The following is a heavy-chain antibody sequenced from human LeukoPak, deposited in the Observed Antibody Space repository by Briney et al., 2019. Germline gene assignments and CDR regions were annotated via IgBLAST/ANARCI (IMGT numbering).Heavy chain of an antibody. Sequence: ASVKVSCKASGYTFTSYYTHWVRQAPGQGLEWMGIINPSGGSTSYAQKFQGRVTMTRDTSTSTVYMELSSLRSEDTAVYYCASVLYYPDAFDIWGQGTMVTVSS. CDR2: INPSGGST. V-gene: IGHV1-46*03. CDR1: GYTFTSYY. D-gene: IGHD3-10*01. CDR3: ASVLYYPDAFDI. J-gene: IGHJ3*02.